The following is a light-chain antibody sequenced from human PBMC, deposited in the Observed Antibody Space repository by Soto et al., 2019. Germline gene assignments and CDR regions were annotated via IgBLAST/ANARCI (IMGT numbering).Light chain of an antibody. Sequence: EIVLTQSPGTLSLSPGERATLSCRASQSVSSSYLAWYQQKPGQAPRLLIYGASSRATGIPDRFSGSGSGTDFTLTINRLEPEDFAVYYCQRSGGSVSFGGGTKVE. CDR1: QSVSSSY. J-gene: IGKJ4*01. CDR3: QRSGGSVS. V-gene: IGKV3-20*01. CDR2: GAS.